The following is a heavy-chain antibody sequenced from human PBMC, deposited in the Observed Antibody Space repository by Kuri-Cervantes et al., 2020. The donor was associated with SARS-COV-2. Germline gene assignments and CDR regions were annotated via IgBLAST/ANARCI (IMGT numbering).Heavy chain of an antibody. CDR2: INPNSGGT. CDR1: GYVFINYF. Sequence: ASVKVSCKASGYVFINYFMYWVRQAPGQRLEWMGWINPNSGGTGYAQKFQGRVIMTRDTSRNPVYMELSSLRSEDTAVYFCARYLDLERGIDSWGQGTLVTVSS. V-gene: IGHV1-8*01. D-gene: IGHD3/OR15-3a*01. J-gene: IGHJ4*02. CDR3: ARYLDLERGIDS.